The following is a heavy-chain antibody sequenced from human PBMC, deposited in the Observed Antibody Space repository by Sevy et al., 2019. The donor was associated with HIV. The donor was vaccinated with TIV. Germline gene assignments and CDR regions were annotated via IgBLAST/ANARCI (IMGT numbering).Heavy chain of an antibody. V-gene: IGHV3-23*01. CDR3: AKDSTGGRGEYYFDY. J-gene: IGHJ4*02. D-gene: IGHD2-15*01. CDR1: GFTFSTYA. CDR2: ISGSGGTI. Sequence: GGSLRLSCTASGFTFSTYAMSWVRQAPGKGLEWVSGISGSGGTINYADPVKGRFTISRDNSKNTLYLQMNNLRAEDTALYYCAKDSTGGRGEYYFDYWGQGTLVTVSS.